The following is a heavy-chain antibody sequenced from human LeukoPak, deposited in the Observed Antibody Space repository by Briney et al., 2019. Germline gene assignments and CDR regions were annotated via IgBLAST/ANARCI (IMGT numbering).Heavy chain of an antibody. CDR1: GYTFTGYY. Sequence: ASVKVSCKASGYTFTGYYMHWVRQAPGQGLEWMGWINPNSGGTNYAQKFQGRVTMTRDTSISTACMELSRLRSDDTAVYYCARDTAMVTGNWFDPWGQGTLVTVSS. CDR3: ARDTAMVTGNWFDP. D-gene: IGHD5-18*01. J-gene: IGHJ5*02. CDR2: INPNSGGT. V-gene: IGHV1-2*02.